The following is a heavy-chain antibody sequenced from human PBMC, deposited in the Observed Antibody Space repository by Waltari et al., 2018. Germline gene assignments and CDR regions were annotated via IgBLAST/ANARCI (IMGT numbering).Heavy chain of an antibody. CDR3: ARDRGRGLYLDS. CDR1: GDSISGSYW. V-gene: IGHV4-4*01. CDR2: IHGSGRS. D-gene: IGHD2-15*01. Sequence: QVQLQESGPGLVKPSGTLSVTCAVSGDSISGSYWWSWVRQPPGKGLEWIGEIHGSGRSNYNPSLERRVTVSIVTSNNHFSLKVTSATAADTAVYCCARDRGRGLYLDSWGQGTLVTVSP. J-gene: IGHJ4*02.